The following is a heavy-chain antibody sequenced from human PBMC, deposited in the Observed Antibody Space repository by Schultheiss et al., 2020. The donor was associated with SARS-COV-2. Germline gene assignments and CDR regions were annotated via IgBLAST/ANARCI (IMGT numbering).Heavy chain of an antibody. Sequence: GGSLRLSCKASGYTFTSYWIGWVRQMPGKGLEWMGIIYPSDSYTNYSPSFQGHVTISADKSISTAYLQWSTLKASDTAMYYCARHGRFLERLEPKYYYYYCAMDVWGQGTTVTVSS. CDR3: ARHGRFLERLEPKYYYYYCAMDV. J-gene: IGHJ6*02. CDR2: IYPSDSYT. V-gene: IGHV5-10-1*01. CDR1: GYTFTSYW. D-gene: IGHD3-3*01.